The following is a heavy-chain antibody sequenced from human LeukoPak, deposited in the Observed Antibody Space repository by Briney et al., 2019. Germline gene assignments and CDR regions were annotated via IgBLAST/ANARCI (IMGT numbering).Heavy chain of an antibody. D-gene: IGHD6-13*01. CDR3: ARGLGYGVFGP. Sequence: ASVKVSCKASGYTFITYYMHWVRQAPGQGLEWMGIINPNSRSTLYAQKFQGRVTMTSDTSTSTAYMELSSLRSEDTAVYYCARGLGYGVFGPWGQGTLVTVSS. J-gene: IGHJ5*02. CDR1: GYTFITYY. V-gene: IGHV1-46*01. CDR2: INPNSRST.